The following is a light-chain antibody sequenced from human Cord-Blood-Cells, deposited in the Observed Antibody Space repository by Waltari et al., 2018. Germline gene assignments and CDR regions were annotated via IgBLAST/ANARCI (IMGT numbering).Light chain of an antibody. V-gene: IGLV2-11*01. Sequence: QSALNQPRSVSGSPGQSVTISCSGTSSDVGGYNYVSWYQQHPGKDLKLMIYAVSMRPSGVPDRFSGSKSANTASLTISGLQAEDEADYYCCSYAGSYTWVFGGGTKLTVL. CDR3: CSYAGSYTWV. CDR2: AVS. J-gene: IGLJ3*02. CDR1: SSDVGGYNY.